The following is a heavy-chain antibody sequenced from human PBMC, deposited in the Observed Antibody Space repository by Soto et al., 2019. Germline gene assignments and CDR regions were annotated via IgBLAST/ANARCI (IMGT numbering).Heavy chain of an antibody. D-gene: IGHD5-12*01. J-gene: IGHJ6*02. CDR1: GFTFSSYD. V-gene: IGHV3-13*01. Sequence: PGGSLRLSCAASGFTFSSYDMHWVRQATGKGLEWVSAIGTAGDTYYPGSVKGRFTISRENAKNSLYLQMNSLRAGDTAVYYCARANPGVGYSGYESYYYYYGMDVWGQGTTVTVSS. CDR3: ARANPGVGYSGYESYYYYYGMDV. CDR2: IGTAGDT.